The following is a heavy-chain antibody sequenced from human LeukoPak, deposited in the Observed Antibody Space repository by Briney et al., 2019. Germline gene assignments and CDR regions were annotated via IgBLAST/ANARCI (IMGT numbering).Heavy chain of an antibody. J-gene: IGHJ6*03. D-gene: IGHD2-2*01. CDR3: ARRIVVVPAAPRDGYYYYMDV. Sequence: SQTLSLTCAISGDSVSSNRVAWNWIRQSPTRGLEWLGRTYYRSKWNHDYGVFVRGRITIYADTSKNEFHLHLNSVTPEDTAVYYCARRIVVVPAAPRDGYYYYMDVWGKGTTVTVSS. CDR1: GDSVSSNRVA. CDR2: TYYRSKWNH. V-gene: IGHV6-1*01.